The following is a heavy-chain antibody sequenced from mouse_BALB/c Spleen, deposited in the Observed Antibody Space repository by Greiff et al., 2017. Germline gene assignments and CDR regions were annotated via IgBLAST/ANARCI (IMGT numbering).Heavy chain of an antibody. J-gene: IGHJ4*01. CDR1: GYTFTSYW. D-gene: IGHD2-2*01. CDR2: IYPGNSDT. Sequence: EVMLVESGTVLARPGASVKMSCKASGYTFTSYWMHWVKQRPGQGLEWIGAIYPGNSDTSYNQKFKGKAKLTAVTSTSTAYMELSSLTNEDSAVYYCTGWLQNYAMDYWGQGTSVTVSS. V-gene: IGHV1-5*01. CDR3: TGWLQNYAMDY.